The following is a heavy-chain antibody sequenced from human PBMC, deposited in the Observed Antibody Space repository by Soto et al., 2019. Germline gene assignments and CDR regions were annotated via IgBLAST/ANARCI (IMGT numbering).Heavy chain of an antibody. CDR2: ISYDGSNK. CDR3: AKDVAAAGEY. V-gene: IGHV3-30*18. D-gene: IGHD6-13*01. J-gene: IGHJ4*02. CDR1: GFTFSSYG. Sequence: QVQLVESGGGVVQPGRSLRLSCAASGFTFSSYGMHWVRQAPGKGLEWVAVISYDGSNKYYADSVKGRFTISRDNSKNPLYLQMNSLRAEDTAVYYCAKDVAAAGEYWGQGTLVTVSS.